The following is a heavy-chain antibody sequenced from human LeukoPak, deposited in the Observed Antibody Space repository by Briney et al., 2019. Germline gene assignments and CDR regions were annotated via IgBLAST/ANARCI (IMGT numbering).Heavy chain of an antibody. J-gene: IGHJ4*02. CDR1: GFAFSSYG. CDR2: ISYDGSNK. CDR3: ARACRGGDFWSGYYPDYFDY. Sequence: PGRSLRLSCAASGFAFSSYGMHWVRQAPGKGLEWVAVISYDGSNKYYADSVKGRFTISRDNSKNTLYLQMNSLRAEDTAVYYCARACRGGDFWSGYYPDYFDYWGQGTLVTVSS. D-gene: IGHD3-3*01. V-gene: IGHV3-30*03.